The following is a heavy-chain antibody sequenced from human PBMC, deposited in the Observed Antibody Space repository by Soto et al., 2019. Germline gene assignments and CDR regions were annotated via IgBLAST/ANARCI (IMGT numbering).Heavy chain of an antibody. V-gene: IGHV4-30-4*01. CDR1: GGSISSGTSY. CDR3: ARSMVRGAIGAFDA. CDR2: IYYSGNT. Sequence: VQLQESGPGLVKPSQTLSLTCTVSGGSISSGTSYWTWIRQAPGTGLELIGYIYYSGNTFYNPSLKSRVTISIDTSKNQFSLKLSSVTAADTAVYYCARSMVRGAIGAFDAWGQGTVVTVSS. J-gene: IGHJ3*01. D-gene: IGHD3-10*01.